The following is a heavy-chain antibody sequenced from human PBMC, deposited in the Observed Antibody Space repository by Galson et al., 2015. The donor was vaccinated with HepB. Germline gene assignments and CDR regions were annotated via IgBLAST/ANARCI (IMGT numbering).Heavy chain of an antibody. D-gene: IGHD4-17*01. CDR2: ISFDGSDK. Sequence: SLRLSCAASGFTFSNAYGMHWVRQAPGKGLEWVAFISFDGSDKNYADSVKGRFTVSRDNSKNTLSLQMKSLRVVDTALYYCAKDRAVTTPSNYFDSWGQGTLVTVSS. V-gene: IGHV3-30*18. CDR1: GFTFSNAYG. J-gene: IGHJ4*02. CDR3: AKDRAVTTPSNYFDS.